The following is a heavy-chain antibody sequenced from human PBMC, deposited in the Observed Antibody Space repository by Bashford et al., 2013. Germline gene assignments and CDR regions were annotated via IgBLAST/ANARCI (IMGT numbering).Heavy chain of an antibody. J-gene: IGHJ6*02. Sequence: SVKVSCKASGGTFSSYAISWVRQAPGQGLEWMGGIIPIFGTANYAQKFQGRVTITADESTSTAYMELSSLRSEDTAVYYCARALARSDIWGSYRPRFNGMDVWGQGTTVTVSS. CDR1: GGTFSSYA. D-gene: IGHD3-16*02. CDR2: IIPIFGTA. V-gene: IGHV1-69*13. CDR3: ARALARSDIWGSYRPRFNGMDV.